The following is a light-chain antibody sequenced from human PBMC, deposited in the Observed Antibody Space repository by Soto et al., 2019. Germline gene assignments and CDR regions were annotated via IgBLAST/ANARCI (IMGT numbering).Light chain of an antibody. Sequence: DIQMSQSPSSLSASVGDRVTISCQASQDISSYLNWYQQKPGKAPKLLIYDASNLETGVPSRFSGSGSGTDFTFTISSLQPEDIATYYCQHYDNFPRAITFGQGTLLEIK. J-gene: IGKJ5*01. CDR1: QDISSY. V-gene: IGKV1-33*01. CDR2: DAS. CDR3: QHYDNFPRAIT.